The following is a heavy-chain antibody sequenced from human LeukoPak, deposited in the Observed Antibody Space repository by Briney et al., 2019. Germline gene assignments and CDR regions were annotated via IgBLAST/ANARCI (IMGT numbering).Heavy chain of an antibody. CDR3: AKDPNGDYIGTFDI. V-gene: IGHV3-23*01. J-gene: IGHJ3*02. Sequence: GGSLRLSCAASGFTFTNYAMSWVRQAPGKGLEWVSTISDSGGSAYYADSVKGRFTISRGNSKNMLYLQMNSLRAEDTAVYYCAKDPNGDYIGTFDIWGQGTMVTVSS. CDR2: ISDSGGSA. D-gene: IGHD4-17*01. CDR1: GFTFTNYA.